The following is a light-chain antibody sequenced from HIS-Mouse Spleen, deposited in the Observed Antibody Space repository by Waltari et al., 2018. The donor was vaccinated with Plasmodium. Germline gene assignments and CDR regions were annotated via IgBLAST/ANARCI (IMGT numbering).Light chain of an antibody. CDR3: QQSYSTPPT. CDR2: AAS. V-gene: IGKV1-39*01. CDR1: KSISSY. J-gene: IGKJ4*01. Sequence: DIQLTQSPSSLSASVADSVTITCRASKSISSYLHWYQQKPGKAPKLLIYAASSLQSGVPSRFSGSGSGTDFTLTISSLQPEDFATYYCQQSYSTPPTFGGGTKVEIK.